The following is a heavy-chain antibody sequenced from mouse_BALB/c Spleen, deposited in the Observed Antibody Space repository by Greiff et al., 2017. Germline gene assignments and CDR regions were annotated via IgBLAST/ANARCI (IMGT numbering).Heavy chain of an antibody. D-gene: IGHD2-10*02. Sequence: VQLQQSGAELMKPGASVKISCKATGYTFSSYWIEWVKQRPGHGLEWIGEILPGSGSTNYNEKFKGKATFTADTSSNTAYMQLSSLTSEDSAVYYCARRGPYGLAWFAYWGQGTLVTVSA. CDR1: GYTFSSYW. CDR2: ILPGSGST. J-gene: IGHJ3*01. CDR3: ARRGPYGLAWFAY. V-gene: IGHV1-9*01.